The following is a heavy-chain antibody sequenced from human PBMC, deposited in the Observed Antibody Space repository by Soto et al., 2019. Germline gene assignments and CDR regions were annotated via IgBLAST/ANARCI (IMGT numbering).Heavy chain of an antibody. V-gene: IGHV3-74*01. CDR1: GFTFSSYW. CDR3: AGGYGGPGRLDY. D-gene: IGHD4-17*01. CDR2: INSDGSST. Sequence: EVQLVESGGGLVQPGGSLRLSCAASGFTFSSYWMHWVRQAPGKGLVWVSRINSDGSSTSYADSVKGRFTISRDNAENTLYLQMTSLRAEDTAVYYCAGGYGGPGRLDYWGQGTLVTVSS. J-gene: IGHJ4*02.